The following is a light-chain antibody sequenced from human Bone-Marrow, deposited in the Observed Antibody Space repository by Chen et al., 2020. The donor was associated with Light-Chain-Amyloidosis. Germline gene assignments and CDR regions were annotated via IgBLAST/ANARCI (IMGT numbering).Light chain of an antibody. V-gene: IGLV2-14*01. CDR3: SSFTSSSSYV. CDR2: AVS. CDR1: SGDVGTYNY. J-gene: IGLJ1*01. Sequence: QSALTPPASVSVSPGQSTTISCTGTSGDVGTYNYVSWYQQHPGKATKVLIYAVSNRPSGVSNRCSGSKSGNTASLTISGLQAEDEADYYCSSFTSSSSYVFGPGTKVTVL.